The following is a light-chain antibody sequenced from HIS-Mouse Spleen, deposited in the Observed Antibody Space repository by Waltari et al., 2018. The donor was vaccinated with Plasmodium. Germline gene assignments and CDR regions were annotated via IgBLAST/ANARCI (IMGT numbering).Light chain of an antibody. Sequence: QSALTQPASVSGSPGQSITISCTGTNSYVGGYNYVSWYQQHPGKAPQLMIYAVSNRPSGFSNRFPGSKAGNTASLTISGLQAEDEADYYCSSYTSSSTHVVFGGGTKLTVL. CDR1: NSYVGGYNY. V-gene: IGLV2-14*03. CDR2: AVS. CDR3: SSYTSSSTHVV. J-gene: IGLJ2*01.